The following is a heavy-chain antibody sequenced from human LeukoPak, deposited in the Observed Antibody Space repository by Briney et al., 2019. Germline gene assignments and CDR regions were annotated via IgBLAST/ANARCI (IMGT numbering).Heavy chain of an antibody. Sequence: GGSLRLSCAASGFTFSSYSMKWVRQAPGKGLEWVSYISSSSSTIYYADSVKGRFTISRDNAKNSLYLQMNSLRAEDTAVYYCAVSLMDYSNYYFDYWGQGTLVTVSS. CDR2: ISSSSSTI. J-gene: IGHJ4*02. D-gene: IGHD4-11*01. CDR1: GFTFSSYS. V-gene: IGHV3-48*01. CDR3: AVSLMDYSNYYFDY.